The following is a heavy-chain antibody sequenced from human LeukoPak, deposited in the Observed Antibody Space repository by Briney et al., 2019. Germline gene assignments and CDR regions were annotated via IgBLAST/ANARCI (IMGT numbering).Heavy chain of an antibody. J-gene: IGHJ6*03. CDR2: ISSSSSHI. V-gene: IGHV3-21*01. CDR3: ARWFGELLHLDYYYYYMDV. CDR1: GFTFSSYS. Sequence: AGGSLRLSCAASGFTFSSYSINWVRQAPGKGLEWVSSISSSSSHIYYADSVKGRFTISRDNAKNSLYLQMNSLGAEDTAVYYCARWFGELLHLDYYYYYMDVWGKGTTVTVSS. D-gene: IGHD3-10*01.